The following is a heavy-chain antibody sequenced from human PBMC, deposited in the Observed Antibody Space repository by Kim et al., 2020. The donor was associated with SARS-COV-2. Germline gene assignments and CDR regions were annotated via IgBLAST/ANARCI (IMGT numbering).Heavy chain of an antibody. Sequence: SETLSLTCAVSGGSISSSNWWSWVRQPPGKGLEWIGEIYHSGSTNYNPSLKSRVTISVDKSKNQFSLKLSSVTAADTAVYYCARRRWGSPSAAGSRPRIPREGWFDPWGQGTLVTVSS. D-gene: IGHD6-13*01. CDR3: ARRRWGSPSAAGSRPRIPREGWFDP. CDR2: IYHSGST. J-gene: IGHJ5*02. CDR1: GGSISSSNW. V-gene: IGHV4-4*02.